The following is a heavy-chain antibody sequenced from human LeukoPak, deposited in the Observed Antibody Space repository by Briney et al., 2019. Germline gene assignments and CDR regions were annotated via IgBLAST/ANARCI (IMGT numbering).Heavy chain of an antibody. V-gene: IGHV3-23*01. CDR2: ISGSGGST. Sequence: PGGSLRLSCAASGFTFSSYAMRWVRQAPGKGLEWVSGISGSGGSTYYADSVKGRFTIARDNSKNTLYLQMNSLRAEDTAVYYCAKPYCSSTSCYFDYWGQGTLVTVSS. D-gene: IGHD2-2*01. CDR1: GFTFSSYA. CDR3: AKPYCSSTSCYFDY. J-gene: IGHJ4*02.